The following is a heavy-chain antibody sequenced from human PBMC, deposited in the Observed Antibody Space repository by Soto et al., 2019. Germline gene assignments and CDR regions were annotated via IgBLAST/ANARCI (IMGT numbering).Heavy chain of an antibody. CDR3: ARAPKYYDFWSGYSPDPFDY. CDR2: IYYSGST. CDR1: GGSISSYY. J-gene: IGHJ4*02. V-gene: IGHV4-59*08. D-gene: IGHD3-3*01. Sequence: SETLSLTCTVSGGSISSYYWSWIRQPPGKGLEWIGYIYYSGSTYYNPSLKSRVTISVDTSKNQFSLKLSSVTAADTAVYYCARAPKYYDFWSGYSPDPFDYWGQGTLVTVSS.